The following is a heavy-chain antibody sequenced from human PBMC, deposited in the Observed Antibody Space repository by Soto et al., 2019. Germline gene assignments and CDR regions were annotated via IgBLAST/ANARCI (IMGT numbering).Heavy chain of an antibody. CDR3: ARAETMYYDFWSGYSNYYYYGMDV. CDR1: GFTFSSYS. J-gene: IGHJ6*02. V-gene: IGHV3-48*02. D-gene: IGHD3-3*01. Sequence: EVQLVESGGGLVQPGGSLRLSCAASGFTFSSYSMNWVRQAPGKGLEWVSYISSSSSTIYYADSVKGRFTISRDNAKNSLYLQMNSLRDEDTAVYYCARAETMYYDFWSGYSNYYYYGMDVWGQGTTVTVSS. CDR2: ISSSSSTI.